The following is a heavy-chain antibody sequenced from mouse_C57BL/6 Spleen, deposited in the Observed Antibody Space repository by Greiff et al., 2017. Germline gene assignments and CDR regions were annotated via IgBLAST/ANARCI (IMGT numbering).Heavy chain of an antibody. CDR2: IYPGSGST. Sequence: QVQLQQPGAELVKPGASVKMSCKASGYTFTGYWITWVKQRPGQGLEWIGDIYPGSGSTNYNEKFKRKATLTVDTSSSTDYMQLSSLASEDSAVYYCARKGYGSRRYYFDYWGQGTTLTVSS. J-gene: IGHJ2*01. CDR1: GYTFTGYW. CDR3: ARKGYGSRRYYFDY. D-gene: IGHD1-1*01. V-gene: IGHV1-55*01.